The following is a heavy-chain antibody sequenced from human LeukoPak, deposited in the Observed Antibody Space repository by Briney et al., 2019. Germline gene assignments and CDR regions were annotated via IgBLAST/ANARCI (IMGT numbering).Heavy chain of an antibody. CDR2: IKQDGSEK. Sequence: GGSLRLSCAASGLTFSSYWMSWVRQAPGKGLEWVANIKQDGSEKYYVDSVKGRFTISRDNAKNSLYLQMNSLRAEDTAVYYCARGGRFPLGFNAFDIWGQGTMVTVSS. J-gene: IGHJ3*02. V-gene: IGHV3-7*01. CDR1: GLTFSSYW. CDR3: ARGGRFPLGFNAFDI. D-gene: IGHD1-26*01.